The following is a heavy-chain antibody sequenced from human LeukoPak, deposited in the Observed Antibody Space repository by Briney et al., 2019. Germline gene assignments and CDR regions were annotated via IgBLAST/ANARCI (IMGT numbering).Heavy chain of an antibody. J-gene: IGHJ4*02. V-gene: IGHV3-48*03. CDR2: IDSSASTT. CDR1: RFYFSTYD. CDR3: AKANLLIVGATAVIDY. Sequence: GGSLRLSCTASRFYFSTYDMNWVRQVPGKGLEWVSYIDSSASTTYYAGSVQGRFTISRDNAKNSLYLQMRSLRAEDTAVYYCAKANLLIVGATAVIDYWGQGTLVTVSS. D-gene: IGHD1-26*01.